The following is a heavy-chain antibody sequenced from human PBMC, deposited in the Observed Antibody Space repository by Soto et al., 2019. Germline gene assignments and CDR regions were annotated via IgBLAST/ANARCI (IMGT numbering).Heavy chain of an antibody. CDR3: AKDQAAAGTISRYFQH. J-gene: IGHJ1*01. V-gene: IGHV3-23*01. CDR2: ISGGGGTT. Sequence: EVQLLESGGGLVQPEGSLRLSCAASGFTFSSYAMSWVRQAPGKGLEWVSGISGGGGTTYYADSVKGRFTISRDNSKNPLYLQVNSLRAEDTAVYYCAKDQAAAGTISRYFQHWGQGTLVTVSS. CDR1: GFTFSSYA. D-gene: IGHD6-13*01.